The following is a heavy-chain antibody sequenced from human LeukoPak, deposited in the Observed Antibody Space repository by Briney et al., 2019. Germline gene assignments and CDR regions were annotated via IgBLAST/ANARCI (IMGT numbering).Heavy chain of an antibody. CDR2: ISYDGSTK. V-gene: IGHV3-30*18. J-gene: IGHJ4*02. CDR3: AEDERWRRSDFHGGFDY. CDR1: GFTFSSYG. D-gene: IGHD2-21*02. Sequence: PGGSLRLSCAASGFTFSSYGMHWVRQAPGKGLEWVAFISYDGSTKYYADSVEGRFTISRDNSKNTLYVQMNSLRAEDTAVYYCAEDERWRRSDFHGGFDYWGQGALVTVSS.